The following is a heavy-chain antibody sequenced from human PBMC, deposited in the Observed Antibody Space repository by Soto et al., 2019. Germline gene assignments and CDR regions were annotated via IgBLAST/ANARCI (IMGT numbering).Heavy chain of an antibody. CDR3: AREMVRGVGSDY. V-gene: IGHV1-18*01. J-gene: IGHJ4*02. D-gene: IGHD3-10*01. CDR2: ISTYNGNT. CDR1: GYTFTSYG. Sequence: QVQLVQSGAEVKKPGASVKVSCKASGYTFTSYGISWVRQAPGQGLEWMGWISTYNGNTKYEQKLQGRVTMTTETSTSTAYMEQRSLRSDDTAVFYCAREMVRGVGSDYWGQGTLVTVSS.